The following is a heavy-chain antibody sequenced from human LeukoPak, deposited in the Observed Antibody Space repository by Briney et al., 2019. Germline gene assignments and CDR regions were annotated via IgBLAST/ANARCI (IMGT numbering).Heavy chain of an antibody. Sequence: ASVTVSCTASGYTFTSYYMHWVRQAPGQGLEWMGIINPSGGSTSYAQKFQGRVTMTRDTSTSTVYMELSSLGSEDTAVYYCAREDSYGLISDYWGQGTLVTVSS. CDR2: INPSGGST. CDR1: GYTFTSYY. V-gene: IGHV1-46*01. J-gene: IGHJ4*02. D-gene: IGHD5-18*01. CDR3: AREDSYGLISDY.